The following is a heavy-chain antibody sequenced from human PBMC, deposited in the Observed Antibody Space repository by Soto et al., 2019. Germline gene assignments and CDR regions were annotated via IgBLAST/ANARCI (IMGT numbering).Heavy chain of an antibody. CDR2: IYYSGST. CDR1: GGSISSGGYY. D-gene: IGHD3-22*01. CDR3: ARDGYYDSSGYGGIGWFDP. Sequence: QVQLQESGPGLVKPSQTLSLTCTVSGGSISSGGYYWSCIRQHPGKGLEWIGYIYYSGSTYYNPSIKSRVTISVNTSKNQFPRKLSSVTAEDTAVYYCARDGYYDSSGYGGIGWFDPWGQGTLVTVSS. V-gene: IGHV4-31*03. J-gene: IGHJ5*02.